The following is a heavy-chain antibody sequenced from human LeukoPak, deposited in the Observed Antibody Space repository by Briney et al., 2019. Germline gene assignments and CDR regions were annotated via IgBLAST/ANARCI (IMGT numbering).Heavy chain of an antibody. Sequence: PSETLSLTCTVSGGSMSSYYWSWIRQSAGKGLEWIGRIFSSGSTNYNPSLKSRATTSVDMSKNQFSLTLSSVSAADTALYYCARGGYGNGWYLDYWGQGTLVTVSS. CDR1: GGSMSSYY. V-gene: IGHV4-4*07. CDR2: IFSSGST. J-gene: IGHJ4*02. D-gene: IGHD6-19*01. CDR3: ARGGYGNGWYLDY.